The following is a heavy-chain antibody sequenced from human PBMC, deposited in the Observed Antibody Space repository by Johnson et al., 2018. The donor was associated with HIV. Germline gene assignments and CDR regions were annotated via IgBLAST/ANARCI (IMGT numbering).Heavy chain of an antibody. V-gene: IGHV3-64*01. Sequence: VQLVESGGGVVQPGRSLRLSCAASGFTFSSYVMHWVRQAPGKGLEYVSGISSKGGSTYYANSVKGRFTISRDNSKNTLYLQMGSLRAEDMAVYYCARARTTVTILDAFDIWGQGTTVTVSS. D-gene: IGHD4-17*01. CDR2: ISSKGGST. CDR1: GFTFSSYV. J-gene: IGHJ3*02. CDR3: ARARTTVTILDAFDI.